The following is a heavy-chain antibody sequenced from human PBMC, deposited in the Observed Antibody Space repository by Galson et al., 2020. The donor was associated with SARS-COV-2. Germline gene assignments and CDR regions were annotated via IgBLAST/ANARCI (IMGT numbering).Heavy chain of an antibody. D-gene: IGHD6-13*01. CDR3: AKGPNSYSSNWYGIDY. CDR1: GFTFDDYA. J-gene: IGHJ4*02. V-gene: IGHV3-9*01. CDR2: ITWNSGTI. Sequence: GGSMRLSCAASGFTFDDYAMHWVRQGTGKGPEWVSGITWNSGTIGYAGSVKGRFTISRDNAKNSLYLQMNSLRPEDTAFYYCAKGPNSYSSNWYGIDYWGQGTLVTVSS.